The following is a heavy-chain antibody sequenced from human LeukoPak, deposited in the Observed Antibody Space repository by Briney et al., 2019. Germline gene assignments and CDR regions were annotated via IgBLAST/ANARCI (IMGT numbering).Heavy chain of an antibody. CDR2: ISRSSSTI. CDR3: ARGDPVYDFWSGGDY. J-gene: IGHJ4*02. D-gene: IGHD3-3*01. Sequence: GSLRLSCAASGFTFSNYNMNWVRQAPGKGLEWVSYISRSSSTIKYADSVQGRFTLSRDNAKNSLYLQMNSLSAEDTAVYFCARGDPVYDFWSGGDYWGQGTLVTVSS. CDR1: GFTFSNYN. V-gene: IGHV3-48*01.